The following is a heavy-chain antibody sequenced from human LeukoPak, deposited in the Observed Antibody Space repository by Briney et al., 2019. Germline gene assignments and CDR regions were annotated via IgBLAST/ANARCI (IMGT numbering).Heavy chain of an antibody. CDR3: ARVQGSPY. CDR2: ISYSSYI. Sequence: GGSLRLSCAASGFAFSSYTMNWVRQTPGKGLEWVSSISYSSYISYADSVKGRFTISRDNARNSLYLQMNSLRADDTAVYYCARVQGSPYWGQGTLVTVSS. V-gene: IGHV3-21*01. J-gene: IGHJ4*02. CDR1: GFAFSSYT.